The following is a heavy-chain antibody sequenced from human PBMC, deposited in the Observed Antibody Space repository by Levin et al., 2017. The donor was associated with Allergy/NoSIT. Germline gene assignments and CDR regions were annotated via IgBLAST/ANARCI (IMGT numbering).Heavy chain of an antibody. J-gene: IGHJ4*02. CDR1: GGSFSGYY. V-gene: IGHV4-34*01. CDR3: AKELSVGATDA. Sequence: SETLSLTCAVYGGSFSGYYWSWIRQPPGKGLEWIGEINHSGSTNYNPSLKSRVTISVDTSKNQFSLKLSSVTAADTAVYYCAKELSVGATDAWGQGTLVTVSS. CDR2: INHSGST. D-gene: IGHD1-26*01.